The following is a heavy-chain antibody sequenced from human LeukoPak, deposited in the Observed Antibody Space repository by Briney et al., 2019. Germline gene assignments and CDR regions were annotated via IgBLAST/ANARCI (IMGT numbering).Heavy chain of an antibody. CDR2: INPSDGST. CDR3: ARDKHIVVVDTRGYFDY. CDR1: GYTFTSYY. V-gene: IGHV1-46*01. Sequence: ASVKVSCKASGYTFTSYYMHWVRQAPGQGLEWMGIINPSDGSTSYAQKFQGRVTMTRDMSTSTVYMELSSLRSEDTAVYYCARDKHIVVVDTRGYFDYWGQGTLVTVSS. J-gene: IGHJ4*02. D-gene: IGHD2-21*01.